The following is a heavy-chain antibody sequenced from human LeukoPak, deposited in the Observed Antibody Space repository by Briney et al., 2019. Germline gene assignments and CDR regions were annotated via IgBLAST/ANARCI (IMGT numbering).Heavy chain of an antibody. J-gene: IGHJ5*02. CDR1: GGSISSYY. CDR3: ARDEVVAARLDP. CDR2: IYDSGTT. V-gene: IGHV4-59*12. Sequence: SETLSLTCTVSGGSISSYYWTWIRQPPGKGLEWIGYIYDSGTTDYNPSLKSRVTISGDTSKNEFSLNLSSVTAADTAVYYCARDEVVAARLDPWGQGTLVTVSS. D-gene: IGHD2-15*01.